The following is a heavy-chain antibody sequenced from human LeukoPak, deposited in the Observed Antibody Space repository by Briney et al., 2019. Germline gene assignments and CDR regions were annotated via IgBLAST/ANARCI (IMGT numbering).Heavy chain of an antibody. Sequence: GGSLRHTCVASGFTFSTYGMSWVRQAPGKGLEWVSAISGSGGSTYYADSVKGRFSISRDNAKNSLHLQMNSLRAEDTAVYYCARPELPGWSVLFDYWGQGTLVTVSS. CDR3: ARPELPGWSVLFDY. D-gene: IGHD2-15*01. V-gene: IGHV3-23*01. CDR2: ISGSGGST. CDR1: GFTFSTYG. J-gene: IGHJ4*02.